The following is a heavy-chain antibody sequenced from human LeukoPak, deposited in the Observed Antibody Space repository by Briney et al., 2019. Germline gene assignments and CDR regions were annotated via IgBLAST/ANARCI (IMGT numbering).Heavy chain of an antibody. D-gene: IGHD3-10*01. V-gene: IGHV3-7*01. CDR1: GFTFSRHW. CDR3: ARSYYGSGTSYGMDV. Sequence: GGSLRLSCAVSGFTFSRHWMSWVRQAPGKGLEWLANIKQDGSEKYYVDSVEGRFTISRDNAKNSLYLQMNSLRAEDPAVYYCARSYYGSGTSYGMDVWGQGTTVTVSS. J-gene: IGHJ6*02. CDR2: IKQDGSEK.